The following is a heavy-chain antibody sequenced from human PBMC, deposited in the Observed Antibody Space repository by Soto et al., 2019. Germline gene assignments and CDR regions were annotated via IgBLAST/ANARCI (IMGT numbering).Heavy chain of an antibody. D-gene: IGHD5-12*01. CDR2: INTYNGMT. CDR3: AKSPRGEMATD. Sequence: QVQLVQSGGEVKKPGASETVSCKASGYTFINYHMTWVRQAPGQGLEWMAWINTYNGMTDYAQRFQGRVTMTRDTSTSTAYMELRNLGSDDTAVYFCAKSPRGEMATDWGQGTLVTVSS. V-gene: IGHV1-18*01. CDR1: GYTFINYH. J-gene: IGHJ4*02.